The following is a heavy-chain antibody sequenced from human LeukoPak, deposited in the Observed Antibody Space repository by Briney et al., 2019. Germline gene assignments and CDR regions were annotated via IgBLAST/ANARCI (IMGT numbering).Heavy chain of an antibody. CDR1: GGSISSYY. CDR2: SYYSGST. D-gene: IGHD5-12*01. J-gene: IGHJ4*02. CDR3: ARTIGYSGYDYHDSGWYPVGY. Sequence: SETLSLTCTVSGGSISSYYWSWIRQPPGKGLEWIGYSYYSGSTNYNPSLKSRVTISVDTSKNQFSLKLSSVTAADTAVYYCARTIGYSGYDYHDSGWYPVGYWGQGTLVTVSS. V-gene: IGHV4-59*01.